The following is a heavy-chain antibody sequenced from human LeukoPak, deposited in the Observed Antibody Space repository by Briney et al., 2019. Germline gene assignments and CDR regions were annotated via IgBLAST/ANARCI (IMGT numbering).Heavy chain of an antibody. CDR2: INHSGNT. V-gene: IGHV4-34*01. CDR1: GGSFSGYY. J-gene: IGHJ6*02. CDR3: ARGVTVATSYYYYYGMDV. D-gene: IGHD5-12*01. Sequence: PSETLSLTCAVYGGSFSGYYWSWIRQPPGKGLEWIGEINHSGNTNYNPSLKSRVTISVDTSKNQFSLKLSSVTAADTAVYYCARGVTVATSYYYYYGMDVWGQGTTVTVSS.